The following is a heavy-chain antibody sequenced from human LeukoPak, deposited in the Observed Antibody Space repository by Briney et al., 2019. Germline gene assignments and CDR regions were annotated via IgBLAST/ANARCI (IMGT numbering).Heavy chain of an antibody. CDR2: ISSSSSYI. CDR3: ASTEGYYYDSSGYSQATEYFQH. CDR1: GFTFSSYS. D-gene: IGHD3-22*01. V-gene: IGHV3-21*01. Sequence: PGGSLRLSCAASGFTFSSYSMNWVRQAPGKGLEWVSSISSSSSYIYYADSVKGRFTISRDNAKNSLYLQMNSLRAEDTAVYYCASTEGYYYDSSGYSQATEYFQHWGQGTLVTVSS. J-gene: IGHJ1*01.